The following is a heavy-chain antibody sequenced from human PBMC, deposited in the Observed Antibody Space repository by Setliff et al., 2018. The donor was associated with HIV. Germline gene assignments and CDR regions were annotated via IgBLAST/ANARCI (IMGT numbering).Heavy chain of an antibody. CDR2: VSPYNVDT. D-gene: IGHD3-3*01. Sequence: ASVKVSCKTSDYIFLSYGISWVRQAPGQGLEWMGWVSPYNVDTKYAQKFQGRVTMTTDTSARTGYMELRNLRSDDTAVYYCARYNFWSGYESDYWGQGTLVTVSS. J-gene: IGHJ4*02. V-gene: IGHV1-18*01. CDR3: ARYNFWSGYESDY. CDR1: DYIFLSYG.